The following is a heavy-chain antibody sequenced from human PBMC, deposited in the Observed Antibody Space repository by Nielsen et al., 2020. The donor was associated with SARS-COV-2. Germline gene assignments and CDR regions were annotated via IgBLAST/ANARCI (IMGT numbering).Heavy chain of an antibody. V-gene: IGHV5-10-1*01. CDR3: ATYSGGIAAPFDY. D-gene: IGHD6-13*01. Sequence: GGSLRLSCKGSGYSFNSYWINWVRQMLGKGLQWMGRIDPNDSYTNYSPSFEGHVTISADKSINTAYLQWSSLKASDTAIYYCATYSGGIAAPFDYWGQGTLLTVSS. CDR2: IDPNDSYT. CDR1: GYSFNSYW. J-gene: IGHJ4*02.